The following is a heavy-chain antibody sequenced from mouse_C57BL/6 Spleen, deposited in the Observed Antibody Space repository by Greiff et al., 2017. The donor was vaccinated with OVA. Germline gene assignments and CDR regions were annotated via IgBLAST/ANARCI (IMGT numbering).Heavy chain of an antibody. CDR2: INPNYGTT. J-gene: IGHJ3*01. CDR3: ARFGYYYGSSYGAWFAY. CDR1: GYSFTDYN. V-gene: IGHV1-39*01. D-gene: IGHD1-1*01. Sequence: VQLKQSGPELVKPGASVKISCKASGYSFTDYNMNWVKQSNGKSLEWIGVINPNYGTTSYNQKFKGKATLTVDQSSSTAYMQLNSLTSEDSAVYYCARFGYYYGSSYGAWFAYWGQGTLVTVSA.